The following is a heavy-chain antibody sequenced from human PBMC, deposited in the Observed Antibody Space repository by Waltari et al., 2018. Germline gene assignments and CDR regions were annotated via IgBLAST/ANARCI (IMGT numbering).Heavy chain of an antibody. CDR2: SNPNSGGT. CDR1: GYTFTGYY. J-gene: IGHJ4*02. V-gene: IGHV1-2*06. D-gene: IGHD1-26*01. Sequence: QVQLVQSGAEVKKPGASVKVSCKASGYTFTGYYMHWVRQAPGQGLEWMGRSNPNSGGTNYAQKVQGRVTMTRDTSISTAYMELSRLRSDDTAVYYCARSRDKEPYFDYWGQGTLVTVSS. CDR3: ARSRDKEPYFDY.